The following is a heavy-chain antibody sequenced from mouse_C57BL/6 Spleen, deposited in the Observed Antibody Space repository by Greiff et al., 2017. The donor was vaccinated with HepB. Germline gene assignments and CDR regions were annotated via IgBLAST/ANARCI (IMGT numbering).Heavy chain of an antibody. Sequence: EVMLVESGGGLVQPGGSLKLSCAASGFTFSDYYMYWVRQTPEKRLEWVAYISNGGGSTYYPDTVKGRFTISRDNAKNTLYLQMSRLKSEDTAMYYCARGEIRNAMDYWGQGTSVTVSS. CDR2: ISNGGGST. CDR1: GFTFSDYY. J-gene: IGHJ4*01. D-gene: IGHD2-4*01. V-gene: IGHV5-12*01. CDR3: ARGEIRNAMDY.